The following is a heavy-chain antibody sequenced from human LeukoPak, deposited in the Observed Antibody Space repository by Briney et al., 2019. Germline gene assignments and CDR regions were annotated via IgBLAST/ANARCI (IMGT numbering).Heavy chain of an antibody. CDR1: GGSISSYY. V-gene: IGHV4-59*01. CDR3: ARVHDYGDYTIDY. CDR2: IYYSGST. J-gene: IGHJ4*02. Sequence: PSETLSLTCTVSGGSISSYYWSWIRQPPGKGLEWIGYIYYSGSTNYNPSLKSRVTISVDTSKNQFSLKLSSVTAADTAVYYCARVHDYGDYTIDYWGQGTLVTVSS. D-gene: IGHD4-17*01.